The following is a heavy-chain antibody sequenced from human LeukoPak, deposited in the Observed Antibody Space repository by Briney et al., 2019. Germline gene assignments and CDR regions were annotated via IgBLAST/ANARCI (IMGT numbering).Heavy chain of an antibody. CDR2: IYYSGST. V-gene: IGHV4-59*08. CDR3: ARHGSWYGYFQH. D-gene: IGHD6-13*01. CDR1: GGSISSYY. J-gene: IGHJ1*01. Sequence: KPSETLSLTCTVSGGSISSYYWSWIRQPPGKGLGWIGYIYYSGSTYYNPSLKSRVTISVDTSKNQFSLKLSSVTAADTAVYYCARHGSWYGYFQHWGQGTLVTVSS.